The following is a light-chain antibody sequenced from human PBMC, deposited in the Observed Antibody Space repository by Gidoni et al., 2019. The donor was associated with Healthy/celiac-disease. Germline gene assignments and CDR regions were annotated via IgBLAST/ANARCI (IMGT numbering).Light chain of an antibody. CDR3: QQDGSSRYT. J-gene: IGKJ2*01. CDR2: GAS. V-gene: IGKV3-20*01. Sequence: DIVLTQSPGTLSLSPGERATLSCRASQSVSSSYLAWYQQKPGQAPRLLIYGASSRATGIPYRFSGSGSGTDFTLTISRLEPEDFAVYYCQQDGSSRYTFGQGTKLEIK. CDR1: QSVSSSY.